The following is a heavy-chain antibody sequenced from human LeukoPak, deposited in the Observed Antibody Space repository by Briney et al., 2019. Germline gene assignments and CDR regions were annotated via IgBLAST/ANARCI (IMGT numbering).Heavy chain of an antibody. Sequence: GGSLRLSCAASGFTFSAYDMNWVRQAPGKGLEWVSYISRSNNVYYADSAKGRFTISRDNAKNSLYLQMNSLRAEDTAVYYCAYSNSFDYWGQGTLVTVSS. J-gene: IGHJ4*02. CDR2: ISRSNNV. D-gene: IGHD4-11*01. CDR3: AYSNSFDY. V-gene: IGHV3-69-1*01. CDR1: GFTFSAYD.